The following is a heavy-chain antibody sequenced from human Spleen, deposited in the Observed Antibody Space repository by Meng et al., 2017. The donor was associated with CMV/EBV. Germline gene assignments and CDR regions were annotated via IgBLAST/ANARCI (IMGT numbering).Heavy chain of an antibody. CDR1: GFTFSSYS. CDR2: ISSSSSYI. CDR3: ARGTYGYQMIYGPDY. J-gene: IGHJ4*02. Sequence: GESLKISCAASGFTFSSYSMNWVRQAPGKGLEWVSSISSSSSYIYYADSVKGRFTISRDNAKNSLYLQMNGLRAEDTAVYYCARGTYGYQMIYGPDYWGQGTLVTVSS. V-gene: IGHV3-21*01. D-gene: IGHD2-2*02.